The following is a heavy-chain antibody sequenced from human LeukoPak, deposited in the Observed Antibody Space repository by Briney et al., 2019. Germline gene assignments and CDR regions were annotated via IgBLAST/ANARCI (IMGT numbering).Heavy chain of an antibody. Sequence: GGSLRLSCAASGFTFSSYWMSWVRQAPGEGLEWVAKINQDGTEKAYVDSVRGRFTISRDNAKNSLFLQMNSLRAEDTAVYYCATSGGFNSPRHYWGQGTLVTVSS. CDR2: INQDGTEK. J-gene: IGHJ4*02. CDR3: ATSGGFNSPRHY. V-gene: IGHV3-7*03. D-gene: IGHD3-16*01. CDR1: GFTFSSYW.